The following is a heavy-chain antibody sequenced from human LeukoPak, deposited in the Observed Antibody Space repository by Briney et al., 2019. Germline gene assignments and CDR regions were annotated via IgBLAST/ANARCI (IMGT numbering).Heavy chain of an antibody. CDR2: INNDGSTP. CDR3: ARDRGYSSFDP. V-gene: IGHV3-74*01. J-gene: IGHJ5*02. CDR1: GFTLSTYW. Sequence: GGSLRLSCAASGFTLSTYWMHWVRQAAGKGLVWVSRINNDGSTPSYADSVKGRFTISRDNAKNTLYLQMSSLRVEDTAMYYCARDRGYSSFDPWGQGTLVTFSS.